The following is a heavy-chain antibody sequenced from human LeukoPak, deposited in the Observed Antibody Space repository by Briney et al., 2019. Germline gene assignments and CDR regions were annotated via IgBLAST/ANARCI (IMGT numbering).Heavy chain of an antibody. V-gene: IGHV3-74*03. Sequence: GGSLRLSCAASGFTFSTHWMHWVRQAPGKGLVWVSRINTDGSSTMYADSVKGRFTISRDNAKNTLYLQMNSLGAEDTAVYYCARTFEGYPLWWWFDPWGQGTQVTVSS. CDR3: ARTFEGYPLWWWFDP. CDR2: INTDGSST. D-gene: IGHD4/OR15-4a*01. J-gene: IGHJ5*02. CDR1: GFTFSTHW.